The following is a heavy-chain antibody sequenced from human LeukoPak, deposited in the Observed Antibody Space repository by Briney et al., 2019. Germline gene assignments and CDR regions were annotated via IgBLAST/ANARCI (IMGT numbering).Heavy chain of an antibody. D-gene: IGHD2-2*01. CDR3: ARGDGCSSTSCYHIDF. Sequence: GGSLRLSCAASGFTFSRYWMSWFRQAPGKGLEWVANIKEDGREGYYGGSVKGRFAISRDNAQNSLYLRMNSLRAEDTAVYYCARGDGCSSTSCYHIDFWGQETLVTVSS. CDR2: IKEDGREG. V-gene: IGHV3-7*04. J-gene: IGHJ4*02. CDR1: GFTFSRYW.